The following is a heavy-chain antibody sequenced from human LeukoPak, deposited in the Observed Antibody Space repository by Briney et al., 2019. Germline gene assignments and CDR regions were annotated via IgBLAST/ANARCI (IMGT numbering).Heavy chain of an antibody. CDR2: IYTSGST. J-gene: IGHJ4*02. D-gene: IGHD5-12*01. Sequence: PSETLSLTCTVSGGSISSYYWSWIRQPAGKGLEWIGRIYTSGSTNYNPSLKGRVTMSVDTSKNQFSLKLSSVTAADTAVYYCAYSGYDTPFDYWGQGTLVTVSS. CDR1: GGSISSYY. CDR3: AYSGYDTPFDY. V-gene: IGHV4-4*07.